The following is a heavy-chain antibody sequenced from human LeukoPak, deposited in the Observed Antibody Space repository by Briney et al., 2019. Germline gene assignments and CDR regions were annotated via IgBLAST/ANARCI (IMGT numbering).Heavy chain of an antibody. CDR1: GYTFTSYG. Sequence: GASVKVSCKASGYTFTSYGISWVRQAPGQGLEWMGWISAYNGNTNYAQKFQGRVTMTRDTSISTAYMELSRLRSDDTAVYYCARDQRGGQGIAAAGISDYWGQGTLVTVSS. V-gene: IGHV1-18*01. J-gene: IGHJ4*02. CDR3: ARDQRGGQGIAAAGISDY. D-gene: IGHD6-13*01. CDR2: ISAYNGNT.